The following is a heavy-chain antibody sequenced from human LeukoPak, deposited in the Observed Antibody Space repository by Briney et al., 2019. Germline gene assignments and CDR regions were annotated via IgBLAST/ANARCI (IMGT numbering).Heavy chain of an antibody. Sequence: GGSLRLSCAASGFTFSTYSMNWVRRAPGKGLEWVSYISSSSSTIYYADSVKGRFTISRDNAKNSLYLQMNSLRDGDTAVYYCARDPYIVAAGIDYWGQGTLVTVSS. D-gene: IGHD6-13*01. CDR2: ISSSSSTI. CDR3: ARDPYIVAAGIDY. V-gene: IGHV3-48*02. J-gene: IGHJ4*02. CDR1: GFTFSTYS.